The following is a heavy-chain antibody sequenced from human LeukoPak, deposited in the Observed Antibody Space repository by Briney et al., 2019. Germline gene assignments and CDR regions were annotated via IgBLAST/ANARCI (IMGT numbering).Heavy chain of an antibody. V-gene: IGHV3-64*01. J-gene: IGHJ4*02. CDR3: AKDDQEVAGTPFDY. CDR1: GFTFSSYA. Sequence: GGSLRLSCAASGFTFSSYAMHWVRQAPGKGLEYVSAISSHGGSTYYANSVKGRFTISRDNSKNTLYLQMGSLRAEDTAVYYCAKDDQEVAGTPFDYWGQGTLVTVSS. D-gene: IGHD6-19*01. CDR2: ISSHGGST.